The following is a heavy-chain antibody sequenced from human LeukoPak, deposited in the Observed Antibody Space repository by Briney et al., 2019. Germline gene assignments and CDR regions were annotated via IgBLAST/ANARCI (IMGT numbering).Heavy chain of an antibody. CDR3: ARSSTSWTYYYYGMDV. Sequence: SETLSLTCTVSSGSINSYHWSWIRQTPDQGLEWIGYIFYKGTTNYNPSLKSRVTISVDTSKNQFSLKLSSVTAADTAVYYCARSSTSWTYYYYGMDVWGQGTTVTVSS. CDR1: SGSINSYH. CDR2: IFYKGTT. J-gene: IGHJ6*02. V-gene: IGHV4-59*08. D-gene: IGHD2-2*01.